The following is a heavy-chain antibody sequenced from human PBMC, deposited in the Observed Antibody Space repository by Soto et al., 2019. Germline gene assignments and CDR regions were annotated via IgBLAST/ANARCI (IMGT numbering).Heavy chain of an antibody. D-gene: IGHD4-17*01. V-gene: IGHV3-23*01. CDR1: GFTFSSYA. J-gene: IGHJ4*02. Sequence: GGSLRLSCAASGFTFSSYAMSSVRQAPGKGLEWVSAISGSGGSTYYADSVKGRFTISRDNSKNTLYLQMNSLRAEDTAVYYCASHPDYGDYVRVHYWGQGTLVTVSS. CDR2: ISGSGGST. CDR3: ASHPDYGDYVRVHY.